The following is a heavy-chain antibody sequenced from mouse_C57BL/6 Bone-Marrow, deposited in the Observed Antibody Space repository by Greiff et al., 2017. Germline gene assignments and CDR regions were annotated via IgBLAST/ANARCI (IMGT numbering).Heavy chain of an antibody. CDR2: IHPSDSDT. V-gene: IGHV1-74*01. CDR3: AIRGSNWYAMDY. Sequence: QVQLQQPGAELVKPGASVKVSCKASGYTFHSYWMHWVKQRPGQGLEWIGRIHPSDSDTNYNQKFKGKATLTVDKSSSTAYMQLSSRTSEDSAVYYCAIRGSNWYAMDYWGQGTSVTVSS. D-gene: IGHD4-1*01. J-gene: IGHJ4*01. CDR1: GYTFHSYW.